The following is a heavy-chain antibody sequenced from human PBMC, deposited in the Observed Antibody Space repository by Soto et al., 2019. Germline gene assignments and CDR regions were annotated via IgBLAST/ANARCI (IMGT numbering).Heavy chain of an antibody. CDR3: ARGLSSGGPELYYVDY. J-gene: IGHJ4*02. CDR2: IWYDGSNK. D-gene: IGHD6-19*01. V-gene: IGHV3-33*01. CDR1: GFTFSTYG. Sequence: QVQLVESGGGVVQPGRSLRLSCAASGFTFSTYGMHWVRHAPGKRLVWVAVIWYDGSNKYYPDSVRGRFTISRDNSKNAVYLPINSLRADHTAVYDCARGLSSGGPELYYVDYWGQGNLVTGSS.